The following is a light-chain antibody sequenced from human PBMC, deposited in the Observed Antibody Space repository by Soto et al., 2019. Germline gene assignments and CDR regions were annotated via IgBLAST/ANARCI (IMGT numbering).Light chain of an antibody. Sequence: QSVLTQPASASGSPGQSITISCTGTSSNVGSYNCVSWDQHHPGEAPKLLIYEVTKRPSGVSDRFSGSKSANTASLTVSGLQGEDEADYYCGSYAGSDAILFGGGTKVTVL. CDR3: GSYAGSDAIL. CDR1: SSNVGSYNC. J-gene: IGLJ2*01. CDR2: EVT. V-gene: IGLV2-23*02.